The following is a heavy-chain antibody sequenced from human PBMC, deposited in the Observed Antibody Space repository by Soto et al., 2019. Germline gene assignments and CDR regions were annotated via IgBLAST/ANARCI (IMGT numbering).Heavy chain of an antibody. CDR2: IYWVDDK. CDR1: GFSLSTSRVS. Sequence: QITLKESGPTLVKPTQTLTLTCTFSGFSLSTSRVSVGWIRQPPGKALEWLALIYWVDDKRYSPSLKSRLTITKDTAKNQVVLTMTNMDPVDTATYYCAHWRGEGFDPWGQGTLVTVSS. CDR3: AHWRGEGFDP. D-gene: IGHD3-10*01. J-gene: IGHJ5*02. V-gene: IGHV2-5*02.